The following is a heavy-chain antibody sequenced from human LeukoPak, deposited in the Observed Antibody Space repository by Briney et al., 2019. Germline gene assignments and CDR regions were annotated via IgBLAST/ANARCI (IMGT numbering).Heavy chain of an antibody. J-gene: IGHJ4*02. CDR1: GFTFSSYS. D-gene: IGHD6-19*01. CDR3: ARDLSYSSGSYDY. Sequence: GGSLRLSCAASGFTFSSYSMNWVRQAPGKGLEWVSYISSSGSTIKYADSVKGRFTISRGSVKNSLYLQMNSLRAADTAVYYCARDLSYSSGSYDYWGQGTLVTVSS. V-gene: IGHV3-48*04. CDR2: ISSSGSTI.